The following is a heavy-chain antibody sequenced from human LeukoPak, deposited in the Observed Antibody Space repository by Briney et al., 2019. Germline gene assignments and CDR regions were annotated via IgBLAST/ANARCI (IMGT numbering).Heavy chain of an antibody. CDR2: IKEDGTET. Sequence: GGSLRLSCAASGFTFSDYAMNWVRQAPGKGLEWVANIKEDGTETYYVDSVKGRFTISRDNAKNSLYLQMNSLRVEDTAVYYCAKEGRSLQTYWGQGTLVTVSS. J-gene: IGHJ4*02. D-gene: IGHD5-24*01. V-gene: IGHV3-7*03. CDR1: GFTFSDYA. CDR3: AKEGRSLQTY.